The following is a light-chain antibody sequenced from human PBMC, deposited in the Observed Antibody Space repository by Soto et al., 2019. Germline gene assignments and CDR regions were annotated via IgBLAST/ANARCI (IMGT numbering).Light chain of an antibody. CDR2: DAS. Sequence: EIVLTQSPATLSLSPGERATLSCRASQSVSGYLAWYQQKPGQAPRLLIYDASKRATGIPARFSGSGFGTDFTLTISSLEPDDFATYYCQQYNSYFWTFGQGTKVDIK. CDR3: QQYNSYFWT. V-gene: IGKV3-11*01. J-gene: IGKJ1*01. CDR1: QSVSGY.